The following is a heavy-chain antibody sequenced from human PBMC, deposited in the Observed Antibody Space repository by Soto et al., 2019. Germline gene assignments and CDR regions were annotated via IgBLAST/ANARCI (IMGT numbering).Heavy chain of an antibody. V-gene: IGHV4-59*01. D-gene: IGHD1-26*01. CDR3: AREVGASPDYFDS. CDR1: GGSINRYY. Sequence: KASETLSLTCTVSGGSINRYYWNWIRQPPGKGLEWIGYIYYSGSTIYTPSLRGRVTISLDTSKNQFSLRLTSVTAADTAVYYCAREVGASPDYFDSWGQGTLVTVSS. J-gene: IGHJ4*02. CDR2: IYYSGST.